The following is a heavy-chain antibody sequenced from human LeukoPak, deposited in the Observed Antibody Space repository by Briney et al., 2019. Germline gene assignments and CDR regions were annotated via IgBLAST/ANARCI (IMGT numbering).Heavy chain of an antibody. D-gene: IGHD3-10*01. CDR3: ARVSMVRGVIRYNWFDP. CDR2: ISAYNGNT. J-gene: IGHJ5*02. CDR1: GYTFTSYG. Sequence: APVKVSCQASGYTFTSYGISWVRQAPGQGLEWMGWISAYNGNTNYAQKLQGRVTMTTDTSTSTAYMELRSLRSDDTAVYYCARVSMVRGVIRYNWFDPWGQGTLVTVSS. V-gene: IGHV1-18*04.